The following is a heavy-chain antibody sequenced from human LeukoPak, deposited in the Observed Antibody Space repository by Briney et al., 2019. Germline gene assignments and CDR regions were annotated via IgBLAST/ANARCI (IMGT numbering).Heavy chain of an antibody. CDR1: GGSFSGYY. V-gene: IGHV4-34*01. J-gene: IGHJ4*02. CDR2: INHSGST. D-gene: IGHD6-19*01. Sequence: SETLSLTCAVYGGSFSGYYWSWIRQPPGKGLEWIGEINHSGSTNYNPSLKSRVTISVDTSKNQFSLKLSSVTAADTAVYYCARPNYKMYGSGWSFDYWGQGTLVTVSS. CDR3: ARPNYKMYGSGWSFDY.